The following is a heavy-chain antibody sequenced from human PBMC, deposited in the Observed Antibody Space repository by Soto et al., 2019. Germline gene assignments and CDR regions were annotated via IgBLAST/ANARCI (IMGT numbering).Heavy chain of an antibody. V-gene: IGHV4-61*01. CDR2: IYYTGST. CDR1: GGSVSSGNYY. D-gene: IGHD2-15*01. Sequence: QVQLQESGPGLVKPSETLSLTCTVSGGSVSSGNYYWSWIRQPPGKGLEWIGFIYYTGSTSYNTSLKSRVPISIDTSKNQFSLKLASVTAADTAVYYCASALYCSGGSCSFDPWGHGTLVTVSS. J-gene: IGHJ5*02. CDR3: ASALYCSGGSCSFDP.